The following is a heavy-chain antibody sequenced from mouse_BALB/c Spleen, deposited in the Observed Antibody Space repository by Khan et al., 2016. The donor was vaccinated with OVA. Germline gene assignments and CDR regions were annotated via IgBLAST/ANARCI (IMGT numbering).Heavy chain of an antibody. J-gene: IGHJ3*01. D-gene: IGHD2-2*01. CDR2: IDPFSGDT. V-gene: IGHV1-31*01. CDR1: GYSFTSYY. CDR3: TRHGYVAWFTY. Sequence: EVQLQQSGPELMKPGASVKISCKASGYSFTSYYIHWVMESHGKSLEWIGYIDPFSGDTTYNQKFKGKATLTVDKSSSTAYILLSNLTSEDSAVYYCTRHGYVAWFTYWSQGTLVTVSA.